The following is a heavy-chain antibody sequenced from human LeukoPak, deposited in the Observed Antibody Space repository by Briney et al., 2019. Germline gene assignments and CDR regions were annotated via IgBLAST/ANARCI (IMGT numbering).Heavy chain of an antibody. CDR3: IRAPYNSGNYPYCFDY. J-gene: IGHJ4*02. D-gene: IGHD1-26*01. CDR2: IRTKRYSGTS. CDR1: GFTFSTYW. V-gene: IGHV3-49*04. Sequence: PGGSLRLSCATSGFTFSTYWMTWVRQAPGKGLEWVSFIRTKRYSGTSEYAASVKGRFTISRDDSKSIAYLQMDSLKTEDTALYYCIRAPYNSGNYPYCFDYCGQGTLVTVSS.